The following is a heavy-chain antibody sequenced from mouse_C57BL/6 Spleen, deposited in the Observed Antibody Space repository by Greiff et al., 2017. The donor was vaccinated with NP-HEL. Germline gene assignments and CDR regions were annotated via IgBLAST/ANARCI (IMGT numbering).Heavy chain of an antibody. CDR3: ARSSYDYWFAY. CDR2: IYPGDGDT. D-gene: IGHD2-4*01. J-gene: IGHJ3*01. V-gene: IGHV1-80*01. Sequence: QVQLQQSGAELVKPGASVKISCKASGYAFSSYWMNWVKQRPGKGLEWIGRIYPGDGDTNYNGKFKGKATLTADKSSSTAYMQLSSLTSEDSAVYFCARSSYDYWFAYWGQGTLVTVSA. CDR1: GYAFSSYW.